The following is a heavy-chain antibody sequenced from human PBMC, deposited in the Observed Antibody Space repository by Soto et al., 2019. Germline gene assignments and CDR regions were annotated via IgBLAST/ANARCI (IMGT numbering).Heavy chain of an antibody. CDR1: GDSISSSIYY. Sequence: QLQLQESGPGLVKPSETLSLTCTVSGDSISSSIYYWGWIRQPPGKGREWIGTIYYSGSTFYNPSLKSRVTIPVDTSKNQFSLRLSSVTAADTAVYYCASQAAVGTRRGACYFDYWGQGTLVTVSS. CDR2: IYYSGST. V-gene: IGHV4-39*01. D-gene: IGHD6-13*01. CDR3: ASQAAVGTRRGACYFDY. J-gene: IGHJ4*02.